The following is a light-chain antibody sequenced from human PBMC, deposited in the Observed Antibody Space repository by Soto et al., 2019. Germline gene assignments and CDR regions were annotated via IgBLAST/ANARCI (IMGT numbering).Light chain of an antibody. CDR1: QSVTTR. J-gene: IGKJ5*01. CDR2: GAS. CDR3: QQYGGSPIT. V-gene: IGKV3-20*01. Sequence: EMILTQSPGTLSLSPGERVTLSCRASQSVTTRLAWYQHKPGQAPRLLMSGASSRASGVPVRFSGSGSGTDFTLTISRLEPEDFALYYCQQYGGSPITFGLGTRWRL.